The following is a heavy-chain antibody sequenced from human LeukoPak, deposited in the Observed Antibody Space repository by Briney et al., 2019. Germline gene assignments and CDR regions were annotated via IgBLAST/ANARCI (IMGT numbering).Heavy chain of an antibody. CDR2: IYHSGST. V-gene: IGHV4-38-2*02. Sequence: SETLSLTCTVSDYSISNSYYWGWIRQFPGKGLEWIGSIYHSGSTYYNPSLKSRVTISVDTSKNQFSLKLSSVTAADTAVYYCARDRPYYGSGSYNWFDPWGQGTLVTVSS. J-gene: IGHJ5*02. CDR1: DYSISNSYY. D-gene: IGHD3-10*01. CDR3: ARDRPYYGSGSYNWFDP.